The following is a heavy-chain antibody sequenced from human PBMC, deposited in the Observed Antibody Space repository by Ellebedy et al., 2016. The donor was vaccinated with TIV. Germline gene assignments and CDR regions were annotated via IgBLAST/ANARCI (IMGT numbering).Heavy chain of an antibody. CDR2: ISSSSTYT. D-gene: IGHD3-3*01. CDR3: ARSSPAGVLIKAYYYYGMDV. V-gene: IGHV3-11*06. Sequence: GESLKISCAASGFTFSDYYMSWIRQAPGKGLEWVSFISSSSTYTNYADSVKGRFTISRDNAKNSLYLQMNSLRAEDTAVYYCARSSPAGVLIKAYYYYGMDVWGQGTTVTVSS. J-gene: IGHJ6*02. CDR1: GFTFSDYY.